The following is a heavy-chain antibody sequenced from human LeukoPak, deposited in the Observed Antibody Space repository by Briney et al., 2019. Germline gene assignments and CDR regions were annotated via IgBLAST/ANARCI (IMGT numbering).Heavy chain of an antibody. CDR2: ITGSGTTI. J-gene: IGHJ6*02. V-gene: IGHV3-48*02. Sequence: GGSLRLSCAASGFIFSDYSMNWVRQAPGQGLEWLSYITGSGTTIYYADSVRGRFTISRDNAKNSLYLQINSLRDEDTAVYYCARDRDYYYYGMDVWGQGTTVTVSS. D-gene: IGHD3-10*01. CDR3: ARDRDYYYYGMDV. CDR1: GFIFSDYS.